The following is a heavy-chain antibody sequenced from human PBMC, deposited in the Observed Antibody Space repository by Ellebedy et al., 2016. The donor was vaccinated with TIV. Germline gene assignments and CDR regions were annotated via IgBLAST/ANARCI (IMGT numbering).Heavy chain of an antibody. D-gene: IGHD6-13*01. CDR2: INSDGSST. J-gene: IGHJ1*01. V-gene: IGHV3-74*01. CDR1: GFTFSSYW. CDR3: ASGRGSSWYAEYFQH. Sequence: PGGSLRLSCAASGFTFSSYWMHWVRQAPGKGLVWVSRINSDGSSTSYADSVKGRFTISRDNAKNSLYLQMNSLRAEDTAVYYCASGRGSSWYAEYFQHWGQGTLVTVSS.